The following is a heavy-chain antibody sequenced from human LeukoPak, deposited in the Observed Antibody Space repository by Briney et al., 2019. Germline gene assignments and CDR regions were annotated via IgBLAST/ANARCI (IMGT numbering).Heavy chain of an antibody. J-gene: IGHJ4*02. D-gene: IGHD4-11*01. Sequence: SETLSLTCTVSGGSISSSSYYWGWIRQPPGEGLEWIGGIYYSGSTYYNPSLKSRVTISVDTSKNQFSLKLSSVTAADTAVYYCARVAGMTTVDYWGQGTLVTVSS. V-gene: IGHV4-39*07. CDR1: GGSISSSSYY. CDR3: ARVAGMTTVDY. CDR2: IYYSGST.